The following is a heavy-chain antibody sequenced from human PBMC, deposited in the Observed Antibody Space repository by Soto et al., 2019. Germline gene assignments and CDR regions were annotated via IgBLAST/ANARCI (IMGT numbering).Heavy chain of an antibody. Sequence: PGGSLRLSCAASGFTFNKYGMHWVRPAPGKGLEWVALIWHDGSNKGYADSVKGRFTISRDNSKNTLNLQMNSLRVEDTAVYYCTRAAIKGELLDYWGQGTQVTVSS. J-gene: IGHJ4*02. D-gene: IGHD1-26*01. CDR3: TRAAIKGELLDY. V-gene: IGHV3-33*01. CDR1: GFTFNKYG. CDR2: IWHDGSNK.